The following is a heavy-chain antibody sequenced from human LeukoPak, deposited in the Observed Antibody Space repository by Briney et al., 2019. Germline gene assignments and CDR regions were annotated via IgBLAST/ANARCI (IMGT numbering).Heavy chain of an antibody. CDR1: GGTFSSYA. J-gene: IGHJ4*02. Sequence: AASVKVSCKASGGTFSSYAISWVRQAPGQGLEWMGRIIPILGIANYAQKFQGRVTITADKSTSTAYMELSSLRSEDTAVYYCARIRSRIEGAFDGDYWGQGTLVTVSS. D-gene: IGHD1-26*01. CDR2: IIPILGIA. V-gene: IGHV1-69*04. CDR3: ARIRSRIEGAFDGDY.